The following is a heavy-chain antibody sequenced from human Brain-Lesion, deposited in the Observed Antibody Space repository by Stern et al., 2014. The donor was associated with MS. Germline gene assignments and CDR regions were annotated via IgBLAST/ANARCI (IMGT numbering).Heavy chain of an antibody. Sequence: VPLVQSGAEVKKPGASVKVSCKTSGYIFTGYYIHWVRQAPGQGLAWMARIIPNTGGTKYAKKFQGRVAMSRDTSISTAYVELSSLTSDDTAVYYCARDQRGITIFGVVTDYYYLGMDVWGQGTTVTVSS. CDR2: IIPNTGGT. J-gene: IGHJ6*02. V-gene: IGHV1-2*06. CDR1: GYIFTGYY. CDR3: ARDQRGITIFGVVTDYYYLGMDV. D-gene: IGHD3-3*01.